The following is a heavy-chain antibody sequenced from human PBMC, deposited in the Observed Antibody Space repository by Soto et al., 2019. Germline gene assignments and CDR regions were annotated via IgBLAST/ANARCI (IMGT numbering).Heavy chain of an antibody. J-gene: IGHJ6*02. CDR2: TYYRSKWYN. CDR1: GDSVSSNSAA. CDR3: ARDPWSRLRFLEWLPLTYYYYGMDV. V-gene: IGHV6-1*01. D-gene: IGHD3-3*01. Sequence: PSQTLSLTCAISGDSVSSNSAAWNWIRQSPSRGLEWLGRTYYRSKWYNDYAVSVKSRITINPDTSKNQFSLQLNSVTPEDTAVYYCARDPWSRLRFLEWLPLTYYYYGMDVWGQGTPVTVS.